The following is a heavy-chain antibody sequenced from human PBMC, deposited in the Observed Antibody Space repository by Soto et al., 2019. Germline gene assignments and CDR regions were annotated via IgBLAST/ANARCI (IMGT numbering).Heavy chain of an antibody. CDR3: ARSMYSTSAQLYYCMDV. CDR2: MYHSGIT. J-gene: IGHJ6*02. CDR1: GYSIRSGNF. D-gene: IGHD6-6*01. Sequence: SETLSLTCAVSGYSIRSGNFWGWIRQPPGKGLEWIGSMYHSGITYYNLSLKSRVTISVDTSKNQLSLKLSSATAADTAVYYCARSMYSTSAQLYYCMDVWGPGTTVTVSS. V-gene: IGHV4-38-2*01.